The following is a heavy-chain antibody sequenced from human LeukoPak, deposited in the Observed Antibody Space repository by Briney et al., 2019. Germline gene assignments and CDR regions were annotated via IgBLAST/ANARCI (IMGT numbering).Heavy chain of an antibody. J-gene: IGHJ4*02. Sequence: SETLSLTCAVYGGSFGGYNWSWIRRPPGKGLEWIGEINHSGSTNYNPSLKSRVTISVDTSKNQFSLKLSSVTAADTAVYYCARKRRSKGYCSSTSCYYFDYWGQGTLVTVSS. CDR3: ARKRRSKGYCSSTSCYYFDY. CDR1: GGSFGGYN. V-gene: IGHV4-34*01. CDR2: INHSGST. D-gene: IGHD2-2*01.